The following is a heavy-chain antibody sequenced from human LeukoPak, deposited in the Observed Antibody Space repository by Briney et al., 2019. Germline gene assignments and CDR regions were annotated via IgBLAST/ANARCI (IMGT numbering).Heavy chain of an antibody. V-gene: IGHV1-24*01. Sequence: ASVKVSCKVSGYTLTELSMHWVRQAPGKGLEWMGGFDPEDGETIYAQKFQGRVTMTEDTSTDTAYMELSSLRSEDTAVYYCATSVEALRSGSYLYYYYYYMDVWGKGTTVTVSS. CDR2: FDPEDGET. CDR1: GYTLTELS. CDR3: ATSVEALRSGSYLYYYYYYMDV. J-gene: IGHJ6*03. D-gene: IGHD1-26*01.